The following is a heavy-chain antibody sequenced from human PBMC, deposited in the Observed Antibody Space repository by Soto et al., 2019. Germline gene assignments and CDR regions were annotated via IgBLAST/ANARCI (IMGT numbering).Heavy chain of an antibody. CDR1: GFTFSNYY. V-gene: IGHV3-7*03. Sequence: EVQLVESGGGLVQPGGSLRLSCAASGFTFSNYYMSWVRHAQGKGLEWVANVNEDGSEKYYVDSVKGRFTISRDNAKNSLYLQMNSLRAEDTAVYYCARDTGVVPPAEWYYFYGRDVWGQGTTVTVSS. CDR3: ARDTGVVPPAEWYYFYGRDV. CDR2: VNEDGSEK. D-gene: IGHD2-2*01. J-gene: IGHJ6*02.